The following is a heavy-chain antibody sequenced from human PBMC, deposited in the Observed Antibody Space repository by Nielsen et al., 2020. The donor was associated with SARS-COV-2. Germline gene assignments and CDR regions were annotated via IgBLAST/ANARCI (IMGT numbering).Heavy chain of an antibody. CDR3: ARDSVAATGQIYFYGFDV. D-gene: IGHD2-15*01. CDR1: GFTFSSYD. J-gene: IGHJ6*02. Sequence: GGSLRLSCAVSGFTFSSYDFNWVRQAPGKGLEWVANIKEDGSEKYYVDSVKGRFSISRDNAKNSLYLQMNSLRVEDTAVYYCARDSVAATGQIYFYGFDVWGQGTTVTVSS. CDR2: IKEDGSEK. V-gene: IGHV3-7*03.